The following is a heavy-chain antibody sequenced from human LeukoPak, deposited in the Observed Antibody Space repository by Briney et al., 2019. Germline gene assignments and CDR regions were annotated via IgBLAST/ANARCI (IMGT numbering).Heavy chain of an antibody. V-gene: IGHV4-38-2*01. CDR3: AGHFKDRGSSWYGVFDY. J-gene: IGHJ4*02. Sequence: SETLSLTCAVSGYSISSGYYWGWIRQPPGKGLEWIGSIYHSGSTYYNPSLKSRVTISVDTSKNQFSLKLSSVTAADTAVYYCAGHFKDRGSSWYGVFDYWGQGTLVTVSS. CDR2: IYHSGST. D-gene: IGHD6-13*01. CDR1: GYSISSGYY.